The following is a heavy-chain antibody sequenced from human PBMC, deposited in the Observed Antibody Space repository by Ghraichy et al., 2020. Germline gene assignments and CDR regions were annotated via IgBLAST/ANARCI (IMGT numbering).Heavy chain of an antibody. Sequence: SETLSLTCTVSGASISSNWWSWVRQPPGKGLEWVGEIYHTGRTNYNPSLMSRVSISMDQSENHFSIELHSVTPADTAMYYCARHIGVTGTRGFDYWGQGALVTVAS. D-gene: IGHD6-19*01. V-gene: IGHV4-4*02. CDR1: GASISSNW. CDR2: IYHTGRT. CDR3: ARHIGVTGTRGFDY. J-gene: IGHJ4*02.